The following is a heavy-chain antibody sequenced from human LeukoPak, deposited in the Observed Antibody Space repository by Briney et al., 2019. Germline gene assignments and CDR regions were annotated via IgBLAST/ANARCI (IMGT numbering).Heavy chain of an antibody. CDR2: IYYSGNT. V-gene: IGHV4-59*12. CDR1: GGSINSYY. CDR3: AGGITMIVVVTNYYYGMDV. D-gene: IGHD3-22*01. Sequence: SETLSLTCTVSGGSINSYYWSWIRQPPGRGLEYIGHIYYSGNTNYNPSLKSRVTISVDTSKNQFSLKLSSVTAADTAVYYCAGGITMIVVVTNYYYGMDVWGQGTTVTVSS. J-gene: IGHJ6*02.